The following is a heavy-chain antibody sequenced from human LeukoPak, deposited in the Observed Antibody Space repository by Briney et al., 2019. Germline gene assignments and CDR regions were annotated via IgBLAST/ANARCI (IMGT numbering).Heavy chain of an antibody. Sequence: GGSLRLSCAASRFTFSSYAMSWVRQAPGKGLEWVSAISGSGGSTYYADSVKGRFTISRDNSKNTLYLQMNTLRAEDTAVYYCARVGSGSYLRYYYYYMDVWGKGTTVTISS. D-gene: IGHD6-19*01. CDR1: RFTFSSYA. CDR3: ARVGSGSYLRYYYYYMDV. J-gene: IGHJ6*03. CDR2: ISGSGGST. V-gene: IGHV3-23*01.